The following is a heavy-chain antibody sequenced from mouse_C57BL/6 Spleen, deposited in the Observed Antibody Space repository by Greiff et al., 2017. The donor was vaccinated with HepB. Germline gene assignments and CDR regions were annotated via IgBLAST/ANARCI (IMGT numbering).Heavy chain of an antibody. D-gene: IGHD1-1*01. V-gene: IGHV5-6*01. J-gene: IGHJ2*01. Sequence: EVQVVESGGDLVKPGGSLKLSCAASGFTFSSYGMSWVRQTPDKRLEWVATISSGGSYTYYPDSVKGRFTISRDNAKNTLYLQMSSLKSEDTAMYYCARQVYYGSFDYWGQGTTLTVSS. CDR3: ARQVYYGSFDY. CDR1: GFTFSSYG. CDR2: ISSGGSYT.